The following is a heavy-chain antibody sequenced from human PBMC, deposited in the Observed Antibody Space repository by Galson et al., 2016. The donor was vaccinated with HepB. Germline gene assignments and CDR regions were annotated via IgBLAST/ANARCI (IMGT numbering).Heavy chain of an antibody. Sequence: SLRLSCAASGFTFSKYAVHWVRHAPGKGLEWVSGLSGSGETTYYTDSVKGRFSVSRDNSKNTLYLQMNSLRAEDTAVYYCAKDAGKYVVGWFDPWGQGTLVTVSS. V-gene: IGHV3-23*01. D-gene: IGHD2-21*01. J-gene: IGHJ5*02. CDR3: AKDAGKYVVGWFDP. CDR1: GFTFSKYA. CDR2: LSGSGETT.